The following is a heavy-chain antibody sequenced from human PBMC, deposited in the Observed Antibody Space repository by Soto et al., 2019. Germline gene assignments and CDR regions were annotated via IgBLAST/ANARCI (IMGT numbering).Heavy chain of an antibody. J-gene: IGHJ3*02. D-gene: IGHD6-19*01. CDR2: ISGSGGST. V-gene: IGHV3-23*01. Sequence: GSLRLSCAASGFTFSSYAMSWVRQAPGKGLEWVSSISGSGGSTYYADSVKGRFTISRDNSKNTLYLQMNSLRAEDTAVYYCAKDGSSGWTRAAFDIWGQGTMVTVSS. CDR1: GFTFSSYA. CDR3: AKDGSSGWTRAAFDI.